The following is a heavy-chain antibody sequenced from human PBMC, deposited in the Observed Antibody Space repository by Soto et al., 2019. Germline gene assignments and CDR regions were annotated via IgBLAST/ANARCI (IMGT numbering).Heavy chain of an antibody. J-gene: IGHJ1*01. CDR3: ARGIAVAGRELEYFQH. CDR1: GYTFTGYY. CDR2: TKPNSGGT. Sequence: ASVKVSCKASGYTFTGYYMHWVRQAPGQGLEWMGWTKPNSGGTNYAQKFQGWVTMTRDTSISTAYMELSRLRSDDTAVYYCARGIAVAGRELEYFQHWGQGTLVTVSS. V-gene: IGHV1-2*04. D-gene: IGHD6-19*01.